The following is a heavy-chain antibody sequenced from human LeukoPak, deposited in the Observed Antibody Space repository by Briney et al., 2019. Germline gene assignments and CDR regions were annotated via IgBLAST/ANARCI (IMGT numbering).Heavy chain of an antibody. CDR3: ARDSSMLRGPLVIYYFDF. Sequence: GGSLRLSCAASGFTFSRYNMDWVRQAPGRGLEWVSSITSISNYIYYADSVKGRFTISRDNSKNTLYLQMNSLRVEDTAVYYCARDSSMLRGPLVIYYFDFWGQGTLVTVSS. J-gene: IGHJ4*02. V-gene: IGHV3-21*01. CDR2: ITSISNYI. D-gene: IGHD3-10*01. CDR1: GFTFSRYN.